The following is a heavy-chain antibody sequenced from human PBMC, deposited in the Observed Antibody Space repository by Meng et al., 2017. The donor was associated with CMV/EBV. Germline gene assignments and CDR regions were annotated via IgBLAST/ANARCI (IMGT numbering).Heavy chain of an antibody. D-gene: IGHD1-26*01. J-gene: IGHJ4*02. V-gene: IGHV3-13*03. CDR2: IGTAGDT. CDR3: ARDLRVIVGPTEHRSFDY. Sequence: GESLKISCAACGFTFSSYDMHWVRQATGKGLEWVSAIGTAGDTYYPGSVKGQFTISRDNSKNTLYLQMNSLRAEDTAIYYCARDLRVIVGPTEHRSFDYWGQGTLVTVSS. CDR1: GFTFSSYD.